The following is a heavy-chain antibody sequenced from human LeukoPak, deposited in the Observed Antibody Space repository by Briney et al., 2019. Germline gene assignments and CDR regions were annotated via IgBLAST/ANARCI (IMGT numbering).Heavy chain of an antibody. CDR2: VYQSGIT. Sequence: SETLSLTCAVSGYSISSGYYWGWIRQPPGKGLEWIGNVYQSGITYYNASLKSRVTISVDTSKNQFSLKLNSVTAADTAVYYCARRYSNSYFDYWGQGTLVTVSS. D-gene: IGHD4-11*01. CDR1: GYSISSGYY. V-gene: IGHV4-38-2*01. J-gene: IGHJ4*02. CDR3: ARRYSNSYFDY.